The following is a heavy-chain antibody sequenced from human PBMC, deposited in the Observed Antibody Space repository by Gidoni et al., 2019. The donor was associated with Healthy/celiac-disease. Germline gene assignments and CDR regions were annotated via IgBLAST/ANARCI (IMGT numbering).Heavy chain of an antibody. CDR2: ISYDGSNK. D-gene: IGHD3-22*01. CDR3: ARDSSGYLHPFVDY. J-gene: IGHJ4*02. Sequence: QVQLVESGGGVFQPGRSLRLSCAAPGLTLSSYAMHWVRQAPGKGLEWVAVISYDGSNKYYADSVKGRFTISRDNSKNTLYLQMNSLRAEDTAVYYCARDSSGYLHPFVDYWGQGTLVTVSS. V-gene: IGHV3-30-3*01. CDR1: GLTLSSYA.